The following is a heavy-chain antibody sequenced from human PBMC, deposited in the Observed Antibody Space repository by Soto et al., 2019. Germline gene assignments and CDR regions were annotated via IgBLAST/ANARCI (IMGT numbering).Heavy chain of an antibody. CDR1: GGSISSYY. CDR3: ARAKWELLDY. Sequence: SETLSLTCTVSGGSISSYYWSWIRQPPGKGLEWIGYIYYSGSTNYNPSLKSRVTISVDTSQNQFSLKLSSVTAADTAVYYCARAKWELLDYWGQGTLVTVSS. CDR2: IYYSGST. D-gene: IGHD1-26*01. V-gene: IGHV4-59*01. J-gene: IGHJ4*02.